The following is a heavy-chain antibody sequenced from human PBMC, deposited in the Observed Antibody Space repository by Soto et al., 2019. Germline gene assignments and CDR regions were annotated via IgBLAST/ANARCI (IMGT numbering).Heavy chain of an antibody. Sequence: GGSLRLSCAASGFTSDDHGMHWVRQAPGKGLEWVSGLIWNSGNTGYADSVKGRFTISRDSAKKSLYLQMNSLRVEDTAFYYCVKDVEPGGAAYWGQGTLVTVSS. CDR2: LIWNSGNT. CDR1: GFTSDDHG. J-gene: IGHJ4*02. D-gene: IGHD3-16*01. V-gene: IGHV3-9*02. CDR3: VKDVEPGGAAY.